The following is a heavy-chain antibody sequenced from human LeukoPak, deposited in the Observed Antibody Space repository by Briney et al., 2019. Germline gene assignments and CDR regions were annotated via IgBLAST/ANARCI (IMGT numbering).Heavy chain of an antibody. J-gene: IGHJ4*02. CDR3: ARVTLPTYYYGSGSYYNPAFDY. CDR1: GGSFSGYY. V-gene: IGHV4-34*01. D-gene: IGHD3-10*01. Sequence: ASETLSLTCAVYGGSFSGYYWSWIRQPPGKGLEWIGEINHSGSTNYNPPLKSRVTISVDTSKNQFSLKLSSVTAADTAVYYCARVTLPTYYYGSGSYYNPAFDYWGQGTLVTVSS. CDR2: INHSGST.